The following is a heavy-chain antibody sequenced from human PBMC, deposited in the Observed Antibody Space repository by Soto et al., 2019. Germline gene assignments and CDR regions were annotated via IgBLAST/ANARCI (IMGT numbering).Heavy chain of an antibody. D-gene: IGHD2-2*01. V-gene: IGHV1-69*05. Sequence: ASVKVSCKASGGTFSSYAISWVRQAPGQGLEWMGGIIPIFGTANYAQKFQGRVTITTAESTSTAYMELSSLRSEDTAVYYCARDVLRLHGPAARVRRYNWFDPWGQGTLVTVSS. CDR2: IIPIFGTA. CDR1: GGTFSSYA. J-gene: IGHJ5*02. CDR3: ARDVLRLHGPAARVRRYNWFDP.